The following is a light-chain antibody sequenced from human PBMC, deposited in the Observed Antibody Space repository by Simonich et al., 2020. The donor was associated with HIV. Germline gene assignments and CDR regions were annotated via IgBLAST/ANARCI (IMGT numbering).Light chain of an antibody. J-gene: IGKJ5*01. CDR1: QRVSSY. CDR2: DAS. V-gene: IGKV3-20*01. Sequence: EIVLTQSPATLSLSPGERGTLSCRASQRVSSYLAWYQQKPGQAPRLLIYDASNRATGIPARFSGSGSGKDFTLTISRLEPEDFAVYYCQQYGSSRGTFGQGTRLEIK. CDR3: QQYGSSRGT.